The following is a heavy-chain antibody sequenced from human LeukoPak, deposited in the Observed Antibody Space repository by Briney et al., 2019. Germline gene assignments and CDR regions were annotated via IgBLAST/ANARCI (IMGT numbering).Heavy chain of an antibody. CDR2: FHNSGTS. Sequence: SETLSLTCTVSDDSISDYYRGWIRQPPGKGLEWIGYFHNSGTSTYNPSLKSRLTISADTSKNQFSLKLNSLTTADTAVYYCTRGAGWLIDYWGQGILVTVSS. CDR1: DDSISDYY. J-gene: IGHJ4*02. CDR3: TRGAGWLIDY. V-gene: IGHV4-59*01. D-gene: IGHD3-16*01.